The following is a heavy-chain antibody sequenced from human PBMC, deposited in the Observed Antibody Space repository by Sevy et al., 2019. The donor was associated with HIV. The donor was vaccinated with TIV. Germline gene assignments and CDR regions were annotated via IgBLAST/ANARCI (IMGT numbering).Heavy chain of an antibody. D-gene: IGHD6-19*01. CDR3: ARVTGSGGGYYFDY. CDR1: GFTFSSYA. J-gene: IGHJ4*02. CDR2: ISYDGSNK. Sequence: GGCLRLSCAASGFTFSSYAMHWVRQAPGKGLEWVAVISYDGSNKYYADSVKGRFTISRDNSKNTLYLQMNSLRAEDTAVYYCARVTGSGGGYYFDYWGQGTLVTVSS. V-gene: IGHV3-30-3*01.